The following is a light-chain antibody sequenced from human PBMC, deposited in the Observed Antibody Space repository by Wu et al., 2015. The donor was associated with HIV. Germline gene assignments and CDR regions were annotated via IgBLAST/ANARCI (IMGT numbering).Light chain of an antibody. Sequence: EIVLTQSPDTLYLSPGERAALSCRASQTVTSNYLAWYQHKPGQAPRLLIYHSSTRATGISDRFSGSGSGTDFTLTVDRLEPEDFAIYFCQQYERSPSTLGQGTKLEI. CDR3: QQYERSPST. V-gene: IGKV3-20*01. CDR2: HSS. CDR1: QTVTSNY. J-gene: IGKJ2*01.